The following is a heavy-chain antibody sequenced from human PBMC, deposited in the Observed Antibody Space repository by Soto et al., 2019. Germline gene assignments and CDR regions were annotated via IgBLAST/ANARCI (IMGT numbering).Heavy chain of an antibody. D-gene: IGHD2-15*01. J-gene: IGHJ2*01. CDR2: ITGTGSST. V-gene: IGHV3-23*01. CDR3: AKSVGANPYWCLDL. CDR1: GFTFSHFA. Sequence: EVQLLESGGGLVQPGGSLRLSCESSGFTFSHFAMTWVRQAPGKGLQWVSAITGTGSSTYNADSVKGRLTSSRDNSKNTLYLQMNDLRAEDTAVYYCAKSVGANPYWCLDLWGRGTLVIVSS.